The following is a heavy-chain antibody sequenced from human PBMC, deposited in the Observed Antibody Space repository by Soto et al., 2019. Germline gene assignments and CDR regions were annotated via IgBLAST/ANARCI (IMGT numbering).Heavy chain of an antibody. D-gene: IGHD4-17*01. V-gene: IGHV1-2*04. CDR3: ATWVDYGDFEGFDF. CDR1: GYSFTDYK. Sequence: ASVKVSCKTSGYSFTDYKLHWVRQAPGQGLEWMGWVDPNGGGSNSAQKFQGSVTMTWDTSITTAYLDLTRLTTNDTATYFCATWVDYGDFEGFDFWGQGTLVNVSS. CDR2: VDPNGGGS. J-gene: IGHJ4*02.